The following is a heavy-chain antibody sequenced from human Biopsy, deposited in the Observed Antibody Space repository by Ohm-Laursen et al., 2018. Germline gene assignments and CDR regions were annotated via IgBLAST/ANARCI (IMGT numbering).Heavy chain of an antibody. Sequence: GSLRLSCAASGFDFSDYSMSWVRQAPGKGLEWVSSVTTTSSYIYYADSVKGRFTISRDNAKNSLYLHMNSLRTEDSAFYYCARDTGTMVRGVLYQWGQGTQVTVSS. CDR3: ARDTGTMVRGVLYQ. D-gene: IGHD3-10*01. V-gene: IGHV3-21*04. J-gene: IGHJ4*02. CDR1: GFDFSDYS. CDR2: VTTTSSYI.